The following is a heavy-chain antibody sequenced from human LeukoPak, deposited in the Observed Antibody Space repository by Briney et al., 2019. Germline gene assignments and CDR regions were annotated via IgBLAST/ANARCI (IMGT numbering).Heavy chain of an antibody. D-gene: IGHD3-3*01. Sequence: GGSLRLSCTASGFTFGDYAMSWFRQAPGNGLEWVGFIRSKAYGGTTEYAASVKGRFTISRDDSKSIAYLQMNSLKTEDTAVYYCTRGRGNKGMTIFGVVTSYFDYWGQGTLVTVSS. CDR3: TRGRGNKGMTIFGVVTSYFDY. CDR1: GFTFGDYA. CDR2: IRSKAYGGTT. V-gene: IGHV3-49*03. J-gene: IGHJ4*02.